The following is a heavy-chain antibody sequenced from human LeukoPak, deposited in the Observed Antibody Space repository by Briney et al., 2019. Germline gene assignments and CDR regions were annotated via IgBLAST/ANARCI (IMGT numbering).Heavy chain of an antibody. CDR2: ISSGGGST. J-gene: IGHJ4*02. CDR3: AKWGPL. V-gene: IGHV3-23*01. D-gene: IGHD3-16*01. CDR1: GFTFHNYE. Sequence: KPGGCLLLSCAAAGFTFHNYEVNWVRQAPGKVLKWVSSISSGGGSTYYADSVRGRFTISRDNSKNTVYLQMTNLRAEDTAVYYCAKWGPLWGQGTLVTVPS.